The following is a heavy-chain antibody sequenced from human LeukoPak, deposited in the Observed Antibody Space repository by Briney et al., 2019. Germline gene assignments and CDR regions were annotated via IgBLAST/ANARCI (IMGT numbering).Heavy chain of an antibody. V-gene: IGHV3-23*01. CDR1: GLTFSSFA. J-gene: IGHJ4*02. D-gene: IGHD1-1*01. Sequence: GWSLRLSCAASGLTFSSFAMSWVRQAPGKGLEWVSAISGSGDTTYYADSVKGRFTISRDNFKNTLDLQMNSLRVEDTAVYYCAKGHSAHGTGFDYWGQGTLVIVSS. CDR2: ISGSGDTT. CDR3: AKGHSAHGTGFDY.